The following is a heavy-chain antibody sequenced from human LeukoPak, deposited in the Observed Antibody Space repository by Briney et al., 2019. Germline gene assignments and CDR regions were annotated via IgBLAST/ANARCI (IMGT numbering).Heavy chain of an antibody. V-gene: IGHV4-61*01. J-gene: IGHJ4*02. Sequence: SQTLSLTCTVSGGSISSGSYYWSWLRQPPGKGLEWIGEVDHTGNTNYRPSLDSRVTLSIDTSKNQFSLTLSSVTAADTAVYYCARNVRFFDSWGQGTRVTVSS. D-gene: IGHD1-1*01. CDR3: ARNVRFFDS. CDR1: GGSISSGSYY. CDR2: VDHTGNT.